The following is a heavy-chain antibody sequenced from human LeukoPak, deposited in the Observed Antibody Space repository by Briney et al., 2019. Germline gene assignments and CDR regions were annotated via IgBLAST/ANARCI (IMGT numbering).Heavy chain of an antibody. CDR2: INAADGNT. CDR1: GYTFSNHT. V-gene: IGHV1-3*01. Sequence: GASVKVSCKASGYTFSNHTMHWVRQAPGQRLEWMGWINAADGNTKYSQKFQGRVTITRNTSISTAYMELSSLRSEDTAVYYCARARGYCSSTSCYVDAFDIWGQGTMVTVSS. D-gene: IGHD2-2*01. CDR3: ARARGYCSSTSCYVDAFDI. J-gene: IGHJ3*02.